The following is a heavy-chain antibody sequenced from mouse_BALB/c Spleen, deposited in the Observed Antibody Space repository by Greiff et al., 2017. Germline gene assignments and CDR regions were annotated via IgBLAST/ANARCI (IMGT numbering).Heavy chain of an antibody. D-gene: IGHD2-3*01. CDR2: ISDGGSYT. CDR1: GFTFSDYY. J-gene: IGHJ2*01. V-gene: IGHV5-4*02. CDR3: ARGHDGYYFDY. Sequence: DVKLVESGGGLVKPGGSLKLSCAASGFTFSDYYMYWVRQTPEKRLEWVATISDGGSYTYYPDSVKGRFTISRDNAKNNLYLQMSSLKSEDTAMYYCARGHDGYYFDYWGQGTTLTVSS.